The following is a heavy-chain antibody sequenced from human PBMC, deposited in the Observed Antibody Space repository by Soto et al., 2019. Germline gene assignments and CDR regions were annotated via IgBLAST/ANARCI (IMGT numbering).Heavy chain of an antibody. J-gene: IGHJ4*02. CDR3: ARDDYSSSWTLDY. CDR2: IIPILGIA. Sequence: QVQLVQSGAEVKKPGSSVKVSCKASGGTFSSYTISWVRQAPGQGLEWMGRIIPILGIANYAQKFQGRVTXTXDXXTSTAYMELSSLRSEDTAVYYCARDDYSSSWTLDYWGQGTLVTVSS. D-gene: IGHD6-13*01. CDR1: GGTFSSYT. V-gene: IGHV1-69*08.